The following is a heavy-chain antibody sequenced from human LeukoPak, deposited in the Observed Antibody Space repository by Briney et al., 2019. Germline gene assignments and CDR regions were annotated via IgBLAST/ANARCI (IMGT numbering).Heavy chain of an antibody. Sequence: GGSLRLSCAASGFTFSTYDMNWVRQAPGKGLEWVSYVSGTGNTIYYADSVKGRFTVSRDNAKNSLYLQMNSLRAEDTAIYYCAKALRHFGETFDYWGQGTVVTVSS. J-gene: IGHJ4*01. V-gene: IGHV3-48*03. CDR2: VSGTGNTI. CDR1: GFTFSTYD. D-gene: IGHD3-3*02. CDR3: AKALRHFGETFDY.